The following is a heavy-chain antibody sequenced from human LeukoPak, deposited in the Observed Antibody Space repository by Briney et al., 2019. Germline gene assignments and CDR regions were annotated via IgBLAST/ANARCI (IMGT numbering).Heavy chain of an antibody. J-gene: IGHJ4*02. CDR3: ARGGRYTVTLGY. V-gene: IGHV4-34*01. D-gene: IGHD4-17*01. Sequence: LETLSLTCAVYGGSFSGYYWSWIRQPPGKGLEWIGEINHSGSTNYNPSLKSRVTISADTSKNQFSLKLSSVTAADTAVYYCARGGRYTVTLGYWGQGTLVTVSS. CDR1: GGSFSGYY. CDR2: INHSGST.